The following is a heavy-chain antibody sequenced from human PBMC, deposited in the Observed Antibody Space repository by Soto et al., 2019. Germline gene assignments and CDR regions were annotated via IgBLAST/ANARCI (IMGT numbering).Heavy chain of an antibody. Sequence: KTGWSLRLSCACSVFTFIDYYMTWIRQAPGKGLEWVSYINTLSSAIYYADSVKGRFTISRDNAKNSLYLQMNGLRAEDTAVYYCARRLQWQLRPLDSWGRGTLVTVSS. D-gene: IGHD6-19*01. CDR1: VFTFIDYY. V-gene: IGHV3-11*01. CDR2: INTLSSAI. J-gene: IGHJ4*02. CDR3: ARRLQWQLRPLDS.